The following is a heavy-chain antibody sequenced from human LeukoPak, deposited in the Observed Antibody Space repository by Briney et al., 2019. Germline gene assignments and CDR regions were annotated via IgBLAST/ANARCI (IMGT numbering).Heavy chain of an antibody. CDR3: ARGYSYRFDY. CDR2: IAANGDS. V-gene: IGHV3-13*01. CDR1: GFAFYNYD. D-gene: IGHD4-11*01. Sequence: PGGSLRLSCAASGFAFYNYDMHWVRQTGKDLEWVSVIAANGDSYYAGSVKGRFTISRDNGNNALYLQMNSLRDGDTAMYYCARGYSYRFDYWGQGTLVTVSS. J-gene: IGHJ4*02.